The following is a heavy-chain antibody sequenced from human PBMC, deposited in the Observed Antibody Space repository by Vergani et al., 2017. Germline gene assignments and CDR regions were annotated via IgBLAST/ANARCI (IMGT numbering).Heavy chain of an antibody. CDR1: GFTFSSYW. V-gene: IGHV3-7*01. Sequence: EVQLVESGGGVVQPGGSLRLSCAASGFTFSSYWMSWVRQAPGKGLEWVANIKQDGSEKYYVDSVKGRFTISRDNAKNSLYLQMNSLRAEDTAVYYCARALIYGSGRVVDYWGQGTLVTVSS. J-gene: IGHJ4*02. CDR2: IKQDGSEK. D-gene: IGHD3-10*01. CDR3: ARALIYGSGRVVDY.